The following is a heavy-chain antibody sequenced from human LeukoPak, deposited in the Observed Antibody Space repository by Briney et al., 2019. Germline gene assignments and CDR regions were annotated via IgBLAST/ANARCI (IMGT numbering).Heavy chain of an antibody. CDR2: INPNSGGT. D-gene: IGHD3-16*01. V-gene: IGHV1-2*02. Sequence: GASVKVSCKASGYTFTGYYMHWVRQAPGQGLEWMGWINPNSGGTNYAQKFQGRVTITTDESTSTAYMELSSLRSEDTAVYYCARDRGEEGFFDYWGQGTLVTVSS. CDR3: ARDRGEEGFFDY. J-gene: IGHJ4*02. CDR1: GYTFTGYY.